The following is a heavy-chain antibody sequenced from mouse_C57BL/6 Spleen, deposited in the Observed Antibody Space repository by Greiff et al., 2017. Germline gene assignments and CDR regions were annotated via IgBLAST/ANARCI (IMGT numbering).Heavy chain of an antibody. D-gene: IGHD1-1*01. CDR2: IWGVGST. CDR3: ASDYGSSPFAY. J-gene: IGHJ3*01. V-gene: IGHV2-6*01. CDR1: GFSLTSYG. Sequence: VMLVESGPGLVAPSQSLSITCTVSGFSLTSYGVDWVRQSPGKGLEWLGVIWGVGSTNYNSALKSRLSISKDNSKSQVFLKMNSLQTDDTAMYYCASDYGSSPFAYWGQGTLVTVSA.